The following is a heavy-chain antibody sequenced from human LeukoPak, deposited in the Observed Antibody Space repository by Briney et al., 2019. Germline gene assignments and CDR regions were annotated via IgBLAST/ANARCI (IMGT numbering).Heavy chain of an antibody. CDR1: GFSFSNSW. J-gene: IGHJ4*02. Sequence: PGGSLRLSCAASGFSFSNSWMSWVRQAPGKGLEWVANIRQDGSVKYYVGSVKGRFTISRDNAENSLYLQMNSLRAEDTAVYYCATSADAPGNYWGQGTLVTVSS. CDR3: ATSADAPGNY. CDR2: IRQDGSVK. D-gene: IGHD2-2*01. V-gene: IGHV3-7*01.